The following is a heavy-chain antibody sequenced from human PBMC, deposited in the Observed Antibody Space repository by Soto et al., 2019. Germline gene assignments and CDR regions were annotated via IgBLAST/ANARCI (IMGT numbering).Heavy chain of an antibody. CDR2: IIPIMGTV. Sequence: QGQLVQSGAEVKKPGSSVKVSCRASGATFTNSVITWVRKGPGQGLEFMGWIIPIMGTVDYAENFQGRVTLTAGKVMKTVYLEMRSLRYDDTAVYYCARSDFRRPHNPYRFFGLDVWGHGTTGSV. V-gene: IGHV1-69*06. J-gene: IGHJ6*02. CDR1: GATFTNSV. CDR3: ARSDFRRPHNPYRFFGLDV. D-gene: IGHD3-16*01.